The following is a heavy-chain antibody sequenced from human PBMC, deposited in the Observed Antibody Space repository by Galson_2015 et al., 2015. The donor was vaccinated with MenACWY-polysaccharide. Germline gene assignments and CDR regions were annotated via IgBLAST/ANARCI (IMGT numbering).Heavy chain of an antibody. Sequence: PLRLSCAASGFTFNNFAMRWVRQAPGKGLEGVSAISGNGDNTYYADSVRGRFTSSRDTARNTLHLQMRSLRADDSALYYCARAVIREVVPTARFSPSPDYWGQGTLVIVSS. V-gene: IGHV3-23*01. CDR3: ARAVIREVVPTARFSPSPDY. J-gene: IGHJ4*02. D-gene: IGHD3-3*01. CDR2: ISGNGDNT. CDR1: GFTFNNFA.